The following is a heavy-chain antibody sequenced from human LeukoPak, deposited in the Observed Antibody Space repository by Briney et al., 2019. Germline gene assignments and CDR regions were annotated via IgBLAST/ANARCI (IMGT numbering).Heavy chain of an antibody. CDR1: GFTFSSYW. Sequence: PAGSLRLSCAASGFTFSSYWMSWVRQAPGKGLEWVANIKQDGSEKYYVDSVKGRFTISRDNAKNSLYLQMNSLRAEDTAVYYCARDGGFGFWSGYYVPEGAFDIWGQGTMVTVSS. CDR2: IKQDGSEK. J-gene: IGHJ3*02. CDR3: ARDGGFGFWSGYYVPEGAFDI. D-gene: IGHD3-3*01. V-gene: IGHV3-7*01.